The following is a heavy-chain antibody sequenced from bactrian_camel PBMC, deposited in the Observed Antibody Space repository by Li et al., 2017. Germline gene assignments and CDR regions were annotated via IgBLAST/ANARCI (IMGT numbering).Heavy chain of an antibody. CDR1: GDIISTYY. D-gene: IGHD3*01. CDR2: IYPNGFGA. J-gene: IGHJ4*01. Sequence: HVQLVESGGGSVQAGGSLTLSCAVSGDIISTYYMGWFRQAPGKEREGVANIYPNGFGAFYADSVKGRFTISRDNAKDTLYLQMNSLKIEDTAVYYCALGSSRQATMTARGKGTQVTVS. V-gene: IGHV3S54*01.